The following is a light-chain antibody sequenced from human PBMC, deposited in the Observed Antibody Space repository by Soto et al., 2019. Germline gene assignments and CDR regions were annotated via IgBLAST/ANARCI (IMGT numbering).Light chain of an antibody. V-gene: IGKV3-20*01. CDR1: QSVSSGY. Sequence: EIVLTQSPGTLSLSPGERATLSCRASQSVSSGYLAWYQQTPGQAPRLLIYGASSRATGIPDRFSGSGSGTDFTLTISRLEPEDSAVYYCQQHGSSPPYSFGQGTKLEIK. J-gene: IGKJ2*03. CDR3: QQHGSSPPYS. CDR2: GAS.